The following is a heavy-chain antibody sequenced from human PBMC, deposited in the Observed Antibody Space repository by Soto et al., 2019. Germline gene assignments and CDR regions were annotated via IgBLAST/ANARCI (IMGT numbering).Heavy chain of an antibody. D-gene: IGHD3-22*01. CDR1: GFSFSNFG. J-gene: IGHJ1*01. Sequence: GGSLRLSCEASGFSFSNFGMHWVRQAPGKGLEWVGVLWNDGSIKYYADSVRGRFTISRDNSKNTLYLEMNSLRAEDSAVYFCAKGSDYFDSSGHNIEYFHHWGQGTLVTVSS. V-gene: IGHV3-33*06. CDR2: LWNDGSIK. CDR3: AKGSDYFDSSGHNIEYFHH.